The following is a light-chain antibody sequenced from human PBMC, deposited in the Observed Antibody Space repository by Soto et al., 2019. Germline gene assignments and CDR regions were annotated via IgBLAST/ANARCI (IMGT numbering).Light chain of an antibody. J-gene: IGKJ1*01. CDR3: QQYHIWPSWT. Sequence: EIVLPQSPATLSVSLGATATLSCRAGQSVSLSLAWYQMRPGQPPRLLIYGASTRATDIPARFRGTGSGTDFTLTISSLQSEDFAVYFCQQYHIWPSWTFGQGTKVDI. CDR1: QSVSLS. V-gene: IGKV3-15*01. CDR2: GAS.